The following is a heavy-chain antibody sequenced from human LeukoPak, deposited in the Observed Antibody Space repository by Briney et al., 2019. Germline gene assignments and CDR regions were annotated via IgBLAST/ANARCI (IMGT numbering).Heavy chain of an antibody. CDR1: GFTFSSFG. CDR2: IWDDGSSK. V-gene: IGHV3-33*01. D-gene: IGHD4-11*01. J-gene: IGHJ6*03. Sequence: GRSLRLSCAAPGFTFSSFGMHWVRQAPGKGLEWVALIWDDGSSKNYADSVKGRFTISRGNSKNTLYLQTDSLRVDDTAVYYCVRDRDYSAGFPYYYMDVWGTGATVTVSS. CDR3: VRDRDYSAGFPYYYMDV.